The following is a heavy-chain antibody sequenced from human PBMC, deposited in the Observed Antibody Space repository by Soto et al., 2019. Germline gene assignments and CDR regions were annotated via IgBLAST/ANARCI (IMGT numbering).Heavy chain of an antibody. J-gene: IGHJ6*03. D-gene: IGHD2-2*01. CDR2: IYYSGST. Sequence: ETLSLTCTVSGGSISSYYWSWIRQPPGKGLEWIGYIYYSGSTNYNPSLKSRVTISVDTSKNQFSLKLSSVTAADTAVYYCARHRGYCSSTSCYAYYYYMDVWGKGTTVTVSS. CDR3: ARHRGYCSSTSCYAYYYYMDV. CDR1: GGSISSYY. V-gene: IGHV4-59*08.